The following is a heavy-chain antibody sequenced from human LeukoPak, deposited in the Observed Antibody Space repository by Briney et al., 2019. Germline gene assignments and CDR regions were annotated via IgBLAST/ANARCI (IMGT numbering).Heavy chain of an antibody. CDR3: ARGGWELLDNWFDP. V-gene: IGHV4-39*01. CDR2: IYYSGST. CDR1: GGSISSSSYY. Sequence: PSETLSLTCTVSGGSISSSSYYWGWIRQPPGKGLEWIGSIYYSGSTYYNPSLKSRVTISVDTSKNQFSLKLSSVTAADTAVYYCARGGWELLDNWFDPWGQGTLVTVSS. D-gene: IGHD1-26*01. J-gene: IGHJ5*02.